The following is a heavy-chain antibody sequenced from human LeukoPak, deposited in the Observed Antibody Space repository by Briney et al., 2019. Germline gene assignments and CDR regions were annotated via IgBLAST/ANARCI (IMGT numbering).Heavy chain of an antibody. D-gene: IGHD3-3*01. J-gene: IGHJ4*02. CDR1: GGTFSSYA. CDR3: ASQETPSSFGVVPNYYFDY. Sequence: SVKVSCKASGGTFSSYAISWVRQAPGQGLEWMGGIIPIFGTANYAQKFQGRVTITADESTSTAYMELSSLGSEDTAVYYCASQETPSSFGVVPNYYFDYWGQGTLVTVSS. V-gene: IGHV1-69*13. CDR2: IIPIFGTA.